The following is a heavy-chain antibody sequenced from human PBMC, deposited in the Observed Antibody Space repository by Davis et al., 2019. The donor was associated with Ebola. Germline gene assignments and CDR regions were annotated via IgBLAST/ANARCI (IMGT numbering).Heavy chain of an antibody. J-gene: IGHJ4*02. CDR3: AKGRQWLVGVFDY. CDR2: IYSGGST. CDR1: GFTVSSNY. Sequence: GESLKISCAASGFTVSSNYMSWVRQAPGKGLEWVSVIYSGGSTYYADSVKGRFTISRDNAKNSLYLQMNSLRAEDTAVYYCAKGRQWLVGVFDYWGQGTLVTVSS. V-gene: IGHV3-66*01. D-gene: IGHD6-19*01.